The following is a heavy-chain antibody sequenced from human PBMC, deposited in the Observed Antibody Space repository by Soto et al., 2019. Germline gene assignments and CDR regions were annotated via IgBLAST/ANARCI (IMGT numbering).Heavy chain of an antibody. J-gene: IGHJ6*02. CDR2: ISYDGSNK. D-gene: IGHD3-9*01. V-gene: IGHV3-30-3*01. Sequence: QVQLVESGGGVVQPGRSLRLSCAASGFTFSSYAMQWVRQAPGKGLEWVAVISYDGSNKYYADSVKGRFTISRDNSKNTLYLQMNSLRADDTAVYYCARSGSVLRYFDAYYYGMDVWGQGTTVTVSS. CDR1: GFTFSSYA. CDR3: ARSGSVLRYFDAYYYGMDV.